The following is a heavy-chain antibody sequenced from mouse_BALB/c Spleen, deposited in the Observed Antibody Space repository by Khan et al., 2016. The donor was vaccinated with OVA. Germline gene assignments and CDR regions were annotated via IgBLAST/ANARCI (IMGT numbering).Heavy chain of an antibody. J-gene: IGHJ3*01. CDR1: GYTFTSYW. CDR2: INPSDSET. Sequence: VQLQQPGAELVRPGASVKLSCKASGYTFTSYWMNWVRQRPGQGLDWIGKINPSDSETHSNQMFKDKATLTVDKSSGTAYMQLSSLTSEDSAVYYCARREKYGYDPSWFAYWGQGTLVTVSA. D-gene: IGHD2-2*01. CDR3: ARREKYGYDPSWFAY. V-gene: IGHV1-61*01.